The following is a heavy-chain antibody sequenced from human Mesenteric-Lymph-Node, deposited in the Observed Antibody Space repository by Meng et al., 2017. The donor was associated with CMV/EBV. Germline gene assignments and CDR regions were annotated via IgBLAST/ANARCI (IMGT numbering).Heavy chain of an antibody. Sequence: GSLRLSCEASGFTFSDYYMIWIRQAPGKGLEWVSHITFSGDSIYYADTVKGRFTISRDSASLHLQMSSLRAEDTAVYYCARSTSWLNGLDVWGQGTTVTVSS. CDR1: GFTFSDYY. D-gene: IGHD2-2*01. CDR3: ARSTSWLNGLDV. J-gene: IGHJ6*02. V-gene: IGHV3-11*01. CDR2: ITFSGDSI.